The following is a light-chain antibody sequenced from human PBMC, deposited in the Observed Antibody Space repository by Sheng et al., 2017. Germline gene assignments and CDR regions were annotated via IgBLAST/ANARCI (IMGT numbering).Light chain of an antibody. J-gene: IGKJ1*01. CDR3: QHHGSSPPWT. V-gene: IGKV3-20*01. Sequence: EVVLTQSPGTLSLSPGDRATLFCRASESVTGNYLAWFQQKPGQSPRLLIYGASDRATGVPDRFSGSGSGTDFTLSINRLEPEDFAVYYCQHHGSSPPWTFGQGTKVEIK. CDR1: ESVTGNY. CDR2: GAS.